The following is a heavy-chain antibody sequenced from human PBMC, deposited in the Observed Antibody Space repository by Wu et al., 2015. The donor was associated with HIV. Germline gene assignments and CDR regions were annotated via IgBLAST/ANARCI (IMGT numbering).Heavy chain of an antibody. J-gene: IGHJ6*03. V-gene: IGHV1-18*01. D-gene: IGHD6-19*01. CDR2: ISAYNGNT. CDR3: ASSASHSSGWYSTGPLNKYYMDV. Sequence: QVQLVQSGGEVRKPGASVKVSCKASGYTFTNYGINWVRQAPGQGLEWMGWISAYNGNTNYAQKFQGRVTMTTDASASTTYMDLRNLRSDDTAVYYCASSASHSSGWYSTGPLNKYYMDVVGQRDHGQPSP. CDR1: GYTFTNYG.